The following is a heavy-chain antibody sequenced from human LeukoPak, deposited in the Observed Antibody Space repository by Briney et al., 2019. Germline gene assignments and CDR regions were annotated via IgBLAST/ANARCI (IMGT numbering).Heavy chain of an antibody. CDR1: GFTFNDYA. J-gene: IGHJ4*02. D-gene: IGHD4-17*01. V-gene: IGHV3-30-3*01. CDR2: ISNDGSNN. Sequence: GGSLRLSCVVSGFTFNDYAMHWVRQAPGKGLEWVALISNDGSNNDYADSVKGRFTISRDNAKNSLHLQMNSLRDEDTAVYYCARDQDYAFDYWGQGTLVTVSS. CDR3: ARDQDYAFDY.